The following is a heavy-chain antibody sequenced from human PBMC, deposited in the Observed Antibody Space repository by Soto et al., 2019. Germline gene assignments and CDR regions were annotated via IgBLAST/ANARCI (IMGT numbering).Heavy chain of an antibody. V-gene: IGHV3-23*01. D-gene: IGHD1-1*01. CDR1: GFTFGSYK. Sequence: GGSLRLSCAASGFTFGSYKMSWVRQAPGKGLDWVSAITGSGDATSYTDSVKGRFTISRDNLKNTLYLQMNNLRAEDTAVYYCAGLTGSRLEHFDYWGQGTLVTV. CDR2: ITGSGDAT. J-gene: IGHJ4*02. CDR3: AGLTGSRLEHFDY.